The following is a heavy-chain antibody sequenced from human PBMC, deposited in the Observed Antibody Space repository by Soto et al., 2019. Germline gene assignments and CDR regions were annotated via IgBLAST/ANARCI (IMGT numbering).Heavy chain of an antibody. CDR1: GLTFSRYW. CDR3: AKDGRNYYGMDV. Sequence: GGSLRLSWAASGLTFSRYWMIWVRQATGKGLEWVSAISGSGGSTYYADSVKGRFTISRDNSKNTLYLQMNSLRAEDTAVYYCAKDGRNYYGMDVWGQGTTVTVSS. CDR2: ISGSGGST. V-gene: IGHV3-23*01. J-gene: IGHJ6*02.